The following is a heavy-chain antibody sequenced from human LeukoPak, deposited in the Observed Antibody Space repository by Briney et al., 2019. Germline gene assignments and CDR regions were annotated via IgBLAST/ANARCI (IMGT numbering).Heavy chain of an antibody. D-gene: IGHD6-19*01. CDR2: ISGTGANT. CDR1: XXXFSSYA. CDR3: AYADNNGWYYFDY. J-gene: IGHJ4*02. V-gene: IGHV3-23*01. Sequence: GGSLRLSXAVXXXXFSSYAMTWVRQAPGKGLEWVSAISGTGANTYYADSVKGRFTTSRDNPRSTLYLQMNSLSNEDTAVYYCAYADNNGWYYFDYWGQGTLVTVSS.